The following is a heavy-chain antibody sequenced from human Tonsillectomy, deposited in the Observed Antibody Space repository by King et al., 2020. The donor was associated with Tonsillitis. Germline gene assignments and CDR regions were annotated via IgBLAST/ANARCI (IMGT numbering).Heavy chain of an antibody. Sequence: VQLVESGGGLVKPGGSLRLSCAASGFTFSNAWMSWVRQAPGKGLEWVGRIKSKTDGGTTDYAAPVKGRFTISRDDSKNTLYLQMNSLKTEDTAVYYFNTDQTYYFDTSGYYKNPRFDYFQHWGQGTLVTVSS. V-gene: IGHV3-15*01. CDR2: IKSKTDGGTT. J-gene: IGHJ1*01. CDR1: GFTFSNAW. D-gene: IGHD3-22*01. CDR3: NTDQTYYFDTSGYYKNPRFDYFQH.